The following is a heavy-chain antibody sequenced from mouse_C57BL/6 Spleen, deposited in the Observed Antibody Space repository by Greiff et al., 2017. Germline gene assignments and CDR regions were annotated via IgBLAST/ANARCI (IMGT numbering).Heavy chain of an antibody. CDR1: GFTFSDYY. Sequence: EVNLVESEGGLVQPGSSMKLSCTASGFTFSDYYMAWVRQVPEKGLEWVANINYDGSSTYYLDSLKSRFIISRDNAKNILYLQMSSLKSEDTSTYYCARGGWWWYFDVWGTGTTVTVSS. CDR3: ARGGWWWYFDV. D-gene: IGHD1-1*02. J-gene: IGHJ1*03. V-gene: IGHV5-16*01. CDR2: INYDGSST.